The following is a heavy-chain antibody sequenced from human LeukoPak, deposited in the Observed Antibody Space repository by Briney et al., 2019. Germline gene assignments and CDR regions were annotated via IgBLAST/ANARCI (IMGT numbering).Heavy chain of an antibody. CDR3: ARVYSGSCFDY. CDR1: GGSISSYY. J-gene: IGHJ4*02. V-gene: IGHV4-59*01. CDR2: SYYSGST. Sequence: SETLSLTCTVSGGSISSYYWSWLRQPPGKGLEWIGYSYYSGSTNYNPSLKSRVTISVDTSKNQFSLKLSSVTAADTAVYYCARVYSGSCFDYWGQGTLVTVSS. D-gene: IGHD6-6*01.